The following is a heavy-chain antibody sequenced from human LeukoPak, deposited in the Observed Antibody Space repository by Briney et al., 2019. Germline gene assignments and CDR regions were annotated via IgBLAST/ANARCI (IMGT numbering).Heavy chain of an antibody. CDR3: AKGGYINGYDY. CDR2: INQDGSKE. V-gene: IGHV3-7*01. CDR1: GFTFRSYW. J-gene: IGHJ4*02. Sequence: PGGPLRLSCAPSGFTFRSYWMTWARQAPGKGLEWVANINQDGSKEYYLDSVKGRFTISRDNDKNSLYLQVNSLRAEDTAVYYCAKGGYINGYDYWGQGTLVTVSS. D-gene: IGHD5-18*01.